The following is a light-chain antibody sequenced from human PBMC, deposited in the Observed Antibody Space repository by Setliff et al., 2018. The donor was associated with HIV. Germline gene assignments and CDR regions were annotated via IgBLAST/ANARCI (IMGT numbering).Light chain of an antibody. V-gene: IGLV2-14*01. CDR1: SNDNGDNKY. CDR2: EVT. Sequence: QSVLAQPASVLGSPGQSITISCTGTSNDNGDNKYVSWYQHHPGKAPKLIIYEVTRRPSGVSHLFSGSKSGNTPSLTISGLQAGDEGDYYCNSFAPSIGSVFGRGTKVTVL. CDR3: NSFAPSIGSV. J-gene: IGLJ1*01.